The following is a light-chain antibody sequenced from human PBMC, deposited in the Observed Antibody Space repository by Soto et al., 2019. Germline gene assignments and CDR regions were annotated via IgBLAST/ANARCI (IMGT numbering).Light chain of an antibody. CDR1: QSVGST. J-gene: IGKJ4*01. V-gene: IGKV3-15*01. CDR2: DTS. CDR3: QRFNRWPLS. Sequence: EIVLTQSPAALSVSPGERVTLSCWASQSVGSTLNWYQQRPGQAPRLHIYDTSIRATGIPARFSGSGSGTEFTLTIASLQSEDFGVYYCQRFNRWPLSFGGGTKVEI.